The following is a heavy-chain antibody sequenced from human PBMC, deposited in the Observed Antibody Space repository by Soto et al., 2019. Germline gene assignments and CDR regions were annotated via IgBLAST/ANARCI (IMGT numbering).Heavy chain of an antibody. J-gene: IGHJ3*02. V-gene: IGHV4-39*01. CDR1: GGSISSSNYY. Sequence: SETLSLTCSVSGGSISSSNYYWGCIRQSPGKGLEWIGSIYYSGSTYHNPSLKSRVTISVDTSKNQFSLRLSSVTAADTAVYYCARSGPIVATTGPEGAFEIWGQGTLVTVSS. D-gene: IGHD5-12*01. CDR2: IYYSGST. CDR3: ARSGPIVATTGPEGAFEI.